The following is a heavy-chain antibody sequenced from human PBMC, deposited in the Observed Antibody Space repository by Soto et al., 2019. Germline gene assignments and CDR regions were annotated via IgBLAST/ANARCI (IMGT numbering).Heavy chain of an antibody. J-gene: IGHJ6*02. V-gene: IGHV4-59*01. CDR2: IYYSGST. D-gene: IGHD6-6*01. Sequence: SETLSLTCTVSGGSISSYYWSWIRQPPGKGLEWIGYIYYSGSTNYNPSLKSRVTISVDTSKNQFSLKLSSVTAADTAVYYCASTTSARLMARTPYYYYGMDVWGQGTTVTVSS. CDR1: GGSISSYY. CDR3: ASTTSARLMARTPYYYYGMDV.